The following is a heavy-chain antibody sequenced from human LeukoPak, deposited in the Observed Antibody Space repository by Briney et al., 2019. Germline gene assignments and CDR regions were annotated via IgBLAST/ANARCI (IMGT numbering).Heavy chain of an antibody. Sequence: GGSLRLSCAATGFTFSTHGMHWVRDAPGKGLEWVTFIWFDGSNKNYIDSVKGRFTISRDNSKNTLYLQMNSLRVEDTAVYYCARGVPLYGYHYGLDYWGQGTLVTVSS. CDR1: GFTFSTHG. D-gene: IGHD5-18*01. CDR2: IWFDGSNK. CDR3: ARGVPLYGYHYGLDY. J-gene: IGHJ4*02. V-gene: IGHV3-33*01.